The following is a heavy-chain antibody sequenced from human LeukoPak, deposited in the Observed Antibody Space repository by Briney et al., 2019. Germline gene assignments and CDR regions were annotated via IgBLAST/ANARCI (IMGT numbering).Heavy chain of an antibody. D-gene: IGHD1-26*01. CDR3: ASWGEGALDN. CDR1: GFTFSGST. J-gene: IGHJ4*02. V-gene: IGHV3-21*01. Sequence: GGSLRLSCAASGFTFSGSTMNWVRQAPGKGLEWVSFISTSSSYIYYADSVRGRFTISRDNAKNSLYLQMNSLRVEDTGVYYCASWGEGALDNWGQGTLVTVSS. CDR2: ISTSSSYI.